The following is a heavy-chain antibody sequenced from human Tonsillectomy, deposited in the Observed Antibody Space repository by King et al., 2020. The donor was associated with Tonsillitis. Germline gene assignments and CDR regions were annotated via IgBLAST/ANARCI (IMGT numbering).Heavy chain of an antibody. D-gene: IGHD1-26*01. V-gene: IGHV3-30*03. J-gene: IGHJ4*02. CDR2: ISNDGSEK. CDR3: ATPYSSSYYSLPEY. CDR1: GFTFNRYG. Sequence: QLVQSGGGVVQPGRSLRVSCAASGFTFNRYGMHWVRQAPGKVLEWVAVISNDGSEKYFADFAKGRFVISRDNSKNTQYLQMNNLRVEDTAVYYCATPYSSSYYSLPEYWGQGTLVTVSS.